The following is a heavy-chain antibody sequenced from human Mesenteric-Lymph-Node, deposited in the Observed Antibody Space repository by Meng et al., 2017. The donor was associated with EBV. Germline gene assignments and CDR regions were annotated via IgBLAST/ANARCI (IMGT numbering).Heavy chain of an antibody. Sequence: QVTVVHSGAGVKKRGSSVKVSCKGSGGTFSRFAIHWVRLVPGQGLEWVAGIIPLFSTTNYAQNFQGRVTITADASTSTAYMEVSSLRSDDTAVYYCAISDGWDISWGQGTLVTVSS. D-gene: IGHD5-24*01. J-gene: IGHJ5*02. V-gene: IGHV1-69*01. CDR1: GGTFSRFA. CDR2: IIPLFSTT. CDR3: AISDGWDIS.